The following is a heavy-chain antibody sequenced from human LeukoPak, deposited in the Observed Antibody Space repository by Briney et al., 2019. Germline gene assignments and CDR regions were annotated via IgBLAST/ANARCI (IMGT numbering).Heavy chain of an antibody. CDR1: GHSINNYY. J-gene: IGHJ4*02. D-gene: IGHD4-17*01. V-gene: IGHV4-59*07. CDR3: ARLTMTTVTSRQNNGFDY. CDR2: IYYSGST. Sequence: PSDTLFLTCTVSGHSINNYYWSWIRQPPGKGLEWLGYIYYSGSTNYNPSLKSRVTISVDTSKNQFSLKLSSVTAADTAVYYCARLTMTTVTSRQNNGFDYWGQETLVTVSS.